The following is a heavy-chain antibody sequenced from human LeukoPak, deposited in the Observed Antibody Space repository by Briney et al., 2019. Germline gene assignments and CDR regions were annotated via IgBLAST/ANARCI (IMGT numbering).Heavy chain of an antibody. CDR3: ARGYDFWSGYLDY. Sequence: GGSLRLSCAASGFTFSSYAMSWVRQAPGKGLAWVLRINSDGSSTSYADSVKGRFTISRDNAKNTLYLQMNSLRAEDTAVYYCARGYDFWSGYLDYWGQGTLVTVSS. D-gene: IGHD3-3*01. J-gene: IGHJ4*02. V-gene: IGHV3-74*01. CDR1: GFTFSSYA. CDR2: INSDGSST.